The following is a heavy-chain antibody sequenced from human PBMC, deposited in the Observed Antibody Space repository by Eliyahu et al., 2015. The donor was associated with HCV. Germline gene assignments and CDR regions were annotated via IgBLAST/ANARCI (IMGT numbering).Heavy chain of an antibody. V-gene: IGHV3-33*01. Sequence: QVQLVESGGGVVQPGRSLRLSCAASGFTFSSYGXHWVRQAPGKGLGWVAVIWYDGSNKYYADSVKGRFTISRDNSKNTLYLQMNSLRAEDTAVYYCARGQVVTLTTYYYYGMDVWGQGTTVTVSS. CDR2: IWYDGSNK. CDR1: GFTFSSYG. CDR3: ARGQVVTLTTYYYYGMDV. J-gene: IGHJ6*02. D-gene: IGHD3-22*01.